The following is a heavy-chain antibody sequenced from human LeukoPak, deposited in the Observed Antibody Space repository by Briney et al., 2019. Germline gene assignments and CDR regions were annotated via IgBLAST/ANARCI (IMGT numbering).Heavy chain of an antibody. D-gene: IGHD3-10*01. Sequence: SETLSLTCTVSGDSVRTSNSYWGWIRQPPGKGLEWIGYIYHSGSTYYNPSLKSRVTISVDRSKNQFSLKLSSVTAADTAVYYCARAGGPGDRDYYYGMDVWGQGTTVTVSS. CDR2: IYHSGST. CDR1: GDSVRTSNSY. V-gene: IGHV4-39*07. CDR3: ARAGGPGDRDYYYGMDV. J-gene: IGHJ6*02.